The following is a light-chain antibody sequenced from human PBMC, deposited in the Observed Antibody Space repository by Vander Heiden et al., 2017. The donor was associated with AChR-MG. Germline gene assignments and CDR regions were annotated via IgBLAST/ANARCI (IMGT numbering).Light chain of an antibody. V-gene: IGKV1-27*01. CDR1: QAISNY. CDR2: AAS. CDR3: QKYNSIPRT. J-gene: IGKJ1*01. Sequence: DLQMTPSPSSLSASVGDRVTITCRASQAISNYLAWYQQKPGKVPKLLIYAASTLQSGVPSRFSGSGSGTDFTLTISSLQPEDIATYYCQKYNSIPRTFGQGTKLELK.